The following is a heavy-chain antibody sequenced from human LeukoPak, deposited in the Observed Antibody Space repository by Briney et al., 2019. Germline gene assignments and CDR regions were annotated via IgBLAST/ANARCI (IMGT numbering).Heavy chain of an antibody. J-gene: IGHJ4*02. V-gene: IGHV4-38-2*01. D-gene: IGHD2-8*02. CDR3: AREGSIGTGRQYYFDY. CDR2: IYNSGST. Sequence: PSETLSLTCAVSGYYISGGYYWGWIRQPPGKGLEWVGRIYNSGSTYYNPSLKSRVTISVDTSKNQVSLKLTSVTAADTAVYYCAREGSIGTGRQYYFDYWGQGTLVTVFS. CDR1: GYYISGGYY.